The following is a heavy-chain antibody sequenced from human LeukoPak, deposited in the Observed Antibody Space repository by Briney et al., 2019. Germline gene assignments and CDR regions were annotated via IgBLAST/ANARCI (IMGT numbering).Heavy chain of an antibody. CDR1: GYTFTNYY. CDR2: INPSGGST. V-gene: IGHV1-46*01. J-gene: IGHJ4*02. D-gene: IGHD4-17*01. Sequence: ASVKVSCKASGYTFTNYYMHWVRQAPGQGLEWMGIINPSGGSTSYAQKFQGRVTMTRDTFTSTVYMELSSLRSEDTAVYYCARTPTATPTKRYFDYWGQGTLVTVSS. CDR3: ARTPTATPTKRYFDY.